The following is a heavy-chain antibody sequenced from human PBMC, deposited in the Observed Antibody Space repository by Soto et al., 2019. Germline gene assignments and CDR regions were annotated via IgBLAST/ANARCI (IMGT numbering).Heavy chain of an antibody. CDR1: GGSFSGYY. D-gene: IGHD2-2*01. CDR2: VNRSGNT. V-gene: IGHV4-34*01. CDR3: ARGKTFPRYCTSTTSHGRVYNCLDP. J-gene: IGHJ5*02. Sequence: EPLSLTCAVSGGSFSGYYWSGIGQPPGKGLEWMGEVNRSGNTSYNPAPKIRLTRSVDKCMKQFLLKLGTVSAADTAVYYCARGKTFPRYCTSTTSHGRVYNCLDPWGKGNLVTASS.